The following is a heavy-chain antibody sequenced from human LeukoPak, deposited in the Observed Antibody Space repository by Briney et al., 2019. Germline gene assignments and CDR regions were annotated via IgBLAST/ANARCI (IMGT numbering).Heavy chain of an antibody. CDR1: GDTVSSNSVA. D-gene: IGHD3-10*01. V-gene: IGHV6-1*01. CDR3: ARASSSAPFNWFDP. Sequence: SQTLSLTCVISGDTVSSNSVAWNWIRQSPSRGLEWLGRTYYRSKWYNDYAVSVKSRITIKPDTSKNQFSLQLNSVTPEDTAVYYCARASSSAPFNWFDPWGQGTLVTVSS. J-gene: IGHJ5*02. CDR2: TYYRSKWYN.